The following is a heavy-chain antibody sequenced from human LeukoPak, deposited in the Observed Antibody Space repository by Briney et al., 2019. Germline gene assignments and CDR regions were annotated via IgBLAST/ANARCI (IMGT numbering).Heavy chain of an antibody. CDR2: IYTSGST. CDR3: ARGNDILTGYYRLGY. D-gene: IGHD3-9*01. J-gene: IGHJ4*02. V-gene: IGHV3-53*01. Sequence: GGSLRLSCAASGFTVSSNYISWVRQAPGKGLEWVSLIYTSGSTYYADSVKGRFTISRDNSKNTLYLQMNSLRAEDTAVYYCARGNDILTGYYRLGYWGQGTLVTVSS. CDR1: GFTVSSNY.